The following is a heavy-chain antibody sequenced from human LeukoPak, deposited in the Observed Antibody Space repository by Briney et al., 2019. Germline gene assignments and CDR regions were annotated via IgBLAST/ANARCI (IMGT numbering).Heavy chain of an antibody. CDR3: AGGYYYDSSGYYDY. CDR2: IYYSGST. J-gene: IGHJ4*02. V-gene: IGHV4-59*01. Sequence: SETLSLTCTVCGGSISSYYWSWIRQPPGKGLEWIGYIYYSGSTNYNPSLKSRLTISVDTSKNQFSLKLSSVTAADTAVYYCAGGYYYDSSGYYDYWGQGTLVTVSS. CDR1: GGSISSYY. D-gene: IGHD3-22*01.